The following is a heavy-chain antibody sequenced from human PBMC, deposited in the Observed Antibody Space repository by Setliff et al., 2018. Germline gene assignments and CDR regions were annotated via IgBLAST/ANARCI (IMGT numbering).Heavy chain of an antibody. Sequence: ASVKVSCKASGYTLTTYLMNWVRQAPGQGLEWMGWINPNSGGTNPAQRFQGRVTMTRDTSITTAYMELSSLRSDDTAVYYCARSSGPRVVLAADFDYWGQGTLVTVSS. CDR1: GYTLTTYL. J-gene: IGHJ4*02. V-gene: IGHV1-2*02. D-gene: IGHD5-12*01. CDR2: INPNSGGT. CDR3: ARSSGPRVVLAADFDY.